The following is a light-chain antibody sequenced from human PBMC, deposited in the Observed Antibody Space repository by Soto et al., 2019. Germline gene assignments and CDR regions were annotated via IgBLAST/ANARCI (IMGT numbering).Light chain of an antibody. V-gene: IGLV2-23*01. Sequence: QSALTQPASVSGSPGQSITISCAGTSSDVGTYDLVSWYQHHPGAAPKLMIYEATRRPSGISNRFSGSKSGNTASLTISGLQAEDEADYYCCSFAGSNSWVFGGGTKLTVL. CDR3: CSFAGSNSWV. CDR1: SSDVGTYDL. CDR2: EAT. J-gene: IGLJ3*02.